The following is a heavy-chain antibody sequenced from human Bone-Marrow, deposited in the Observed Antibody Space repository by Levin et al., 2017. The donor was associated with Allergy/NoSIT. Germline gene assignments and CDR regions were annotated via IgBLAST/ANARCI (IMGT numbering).Heavy chain of an antibody. CDR3: ARGSREFDY. J-gene: IGHJ4*02. CDR1: GFTFSSFG. D-gene: IGHD2/OR15-2a*01. CDR2: ISYDGTNK. Sequence: PGESLKISCAASGFTFSSFGMHWVRQAPGKGLEWVALISYDGTNKYYADSVKGRFTISRDNSKNTLYLQMNSLRAEDTAVYYCARGSREFDYWGQGTLVTVSS. V-gene: IGHV3-30*03.